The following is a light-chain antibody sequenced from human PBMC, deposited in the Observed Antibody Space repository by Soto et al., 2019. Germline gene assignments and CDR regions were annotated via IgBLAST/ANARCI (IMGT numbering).Light chain of an antibody. CDR1: RSLQTW. CDR2: QAS. Sequence: IQMTQAPSTLSTSKEHRIIITCKASRSLQTWLAWYQQKPGKVPKLLIYQASSLQNGVPARFIGSGSGTEFSLTISSLQPEDFAAYYCQHYNSYSEVLGQGTKVDIK. V-gene: IGKV1-5*03. J-gene: IGKJ1*01. CDR3: QHYNSYSEV.